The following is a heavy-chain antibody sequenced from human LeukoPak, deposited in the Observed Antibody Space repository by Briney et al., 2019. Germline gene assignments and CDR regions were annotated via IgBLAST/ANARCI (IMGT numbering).Heavy chain of an antibody. CDR2: ISYGGNYK. CDR3: AKNDQFSGSWYFDC. D-gene: IGHD1-26*01. Sequence: GRSLRLSCAASGFTFRNYGMHWVRQAPGKGLEWVAVISYGGNYKFYADSVKGRFTISRDNSKNTLYLQMNSLRAEDTAVYYCAKNDQFSGSWYFDCWGQGTLVTVSS. J-gene: IGHJ4*02. CDR1: GFTFRNYG. V-gene: IGHV3-30*18.